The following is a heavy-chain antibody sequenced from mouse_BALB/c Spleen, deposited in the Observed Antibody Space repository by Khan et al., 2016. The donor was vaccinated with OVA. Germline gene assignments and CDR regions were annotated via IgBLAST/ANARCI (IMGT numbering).Heavy chain of an antibody. D-gene: IGHD1-1*01. CDR2: VSTGGGYT. CDR3: TRLAYYYDSGGFAY. CDR1: GFTFSTYG. V-gene: IGHV5-6*01. J-gene: IGHJ3*01. Sequence: EVELVESGGDLVKPGGSLKLSCAASGFTFSTYGMSLVRPTPDKRLEWVATVSTGGGYTYYPDSVKGRFTISRDNAKNTLYLQMSGLKSEDTAMFYCTRLAYYYDSGGFAYWGQGTLVTVSA.